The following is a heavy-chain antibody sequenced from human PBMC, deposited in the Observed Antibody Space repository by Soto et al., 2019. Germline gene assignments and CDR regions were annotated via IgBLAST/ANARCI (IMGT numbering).Heavy chain of an antibody. CDR1: GGSMSSGAYY. V-gene: IGHV4-31*03. J-gene: IGHJ4*02. CDR3: ASSYSGYLDN. D-gene: IGHD3-22*01. CDR2: IYHTGNT. Sequence: SETLSLTCSVSGGSMSSGAYYWNWIRQHPGKGLEWIAYIYHTGNTYYNPSLRSRTTISVDTSENQFSLKLTSVTDADTAVYFCASSYSGYLDNWGQGTLVTVSS.